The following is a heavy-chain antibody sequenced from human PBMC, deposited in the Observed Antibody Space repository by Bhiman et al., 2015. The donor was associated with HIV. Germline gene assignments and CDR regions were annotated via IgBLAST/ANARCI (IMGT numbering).Heavy chain of an antibody. Sequence: EVQLLESGGGLVQPGGSLRLSCAASGFIFDDYAIHWVRQTPGKGLDWVSGISWYSDSTDSADSVKGRFTISRDNAKNSLYLQMYSLTAEDTALYYCAKGSFIAAAGGPGGGFNYWGQGTLVTVSS. D-gene: IGHD6-13*01. CDR1: GFIFDDYA. J-gene: IGHJ4*02. V-gene: IGHV3-9*01. CDR2: ISWYSDST. CDR3: AKGSFIAAAGGPGGGFNY.